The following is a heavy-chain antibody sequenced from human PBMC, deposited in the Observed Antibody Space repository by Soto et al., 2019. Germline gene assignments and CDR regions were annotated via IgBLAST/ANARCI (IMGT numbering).Heavy chain of an antibody. J-gene: IGHJ5*02. Sequence: ASVKVSCKASGYTFTSYAMHWVRQAPGQRLEWMGWINAGNGNTKYSQKFQGRVTITRDTSASTAYMELSSLRSEDTAVYYCARVMVYAMGNWFDPWGQGTLVTVSS. CDR3: ARVMVYAMGNWFDP. CDR2: INAGNGNT. CDR1: GYTFTSYA. D-gene: IGHD2-8*01. V-gene: IGHV1-3*01.